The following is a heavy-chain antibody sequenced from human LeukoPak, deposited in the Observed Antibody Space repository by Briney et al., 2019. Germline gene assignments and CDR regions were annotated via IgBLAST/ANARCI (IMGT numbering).Heavy chain of an antibody. J-gene: IGHJ4*02. Sequence: GGSLRLSCAASGFTFSRYAMSWVRQAPGKGLEWVAVISYDGSNKYYADSVKGRFTISRDNSKNTLYPQMNSLRAEDTAVYYCAREYYDSSGYYYGDDYWGQGTLVTVSS. D-gene: IGHD3-22*01. CDR3: AREYYDSSGYYYGDDY. V-gene: IGHV3-30-3*01. CDR1: GFTFSRYA. CDR2: ISYDGSNK.